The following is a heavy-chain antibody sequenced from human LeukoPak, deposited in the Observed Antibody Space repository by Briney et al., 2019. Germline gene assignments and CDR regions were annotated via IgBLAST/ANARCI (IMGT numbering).Heavy chain of an antibody. CDR3: ASVPDYDILTGCSPYYFDY. CDR1: GGSISSSNW. V-gene: IGHV4-4*02. CDR2: IYHSGST. J-gene: IGHJ4*02. Sequence: SETLSLTCAVSGGSISSSNWWSWVRQPPGKGLEWIGEIYHSGSTNYNPSLKSRVTISVDKSKNQFSLKLSSVTAADTAVYYCASVPDYDILTGCSPYYFDYWGQGTLVTVSS. D-gene: IGHD3-9*01.